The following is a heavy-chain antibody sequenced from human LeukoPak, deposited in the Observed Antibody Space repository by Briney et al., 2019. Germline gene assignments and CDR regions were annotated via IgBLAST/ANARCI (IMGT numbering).Heavy chain of an antibody. CDR2: IYPGDSDT. V-gene: IGHV5-51*01. CDR3: ARRPRAGFTSGWFDY. D-gene: IGHD6-19*01. CDR1: GYSFTSYW. J-gene: IGHJ4*02. Sequence: GESLKISCKGSGYSFTSYWIGWVRQMPGKGLEWMGIIYPGDSDTRYSPSFQGQVTISADKSISTAYLQWSSLKASDTAMYYCARRPRAGFTSGWFDYWGQGTLVTVSS.